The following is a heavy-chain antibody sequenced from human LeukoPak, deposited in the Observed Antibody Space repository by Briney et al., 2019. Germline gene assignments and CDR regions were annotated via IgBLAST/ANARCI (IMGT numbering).Heavy chain of an antibody. CDR2: INPSGGST. D-gene: IGHD6-6*01. V-gene: IGHV1-46*01. J-gene: IGHJ4*02. CDR3: ATYSSSSGYREKYYFDY. Sequence: ASVKVSCKASGYTFTSYYMHWVRQAPGQGLEWMGIINPSGGSTSYAQKFQGRVTMTRDTSTSTVYMELSSLRSEDTAVYYCATYSSSSGYREKYYFDYWGQGTLVTVSS. CDR1: GYTFTSYY.